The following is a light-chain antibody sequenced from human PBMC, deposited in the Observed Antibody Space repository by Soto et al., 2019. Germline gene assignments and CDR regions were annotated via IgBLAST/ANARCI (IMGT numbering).Light chain of an antibody. V-gene: IGKV1-5*03. CDR2: KAS. CDR3: QQYNAHPFS. Sequence: DFQMTQSPSTLYASVGVRVTITCRAIQSIHSWLSWYQQKPGRTPKLLIYKASTLEAGVPSRFSGSGSGTDFTLSITSVQPDDFATYHFQQYNAHPFSFGQGTKLEI. J-gene: IGKJ2*03. CDR1: QSIHSW.